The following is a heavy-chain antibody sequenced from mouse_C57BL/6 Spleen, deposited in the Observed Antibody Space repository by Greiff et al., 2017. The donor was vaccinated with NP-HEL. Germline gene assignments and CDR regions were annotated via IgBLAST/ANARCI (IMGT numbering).Heavy chain of an antibody. V-gene: IGHV1-64*01. D-gene: IGHD1-1*01. J-gene: IGHJ2*01. CDR2: IHPNSGST. CDR3: ARGDYGSSYYFDY. CDR1: GYTFTSYW. Sequence: QVQLQQPGAELVKPGASVKLSCTASGYTFTSYWMHWVKQRPGQGLEWIGMIHPNSGSTNYNEKFKSKATLTVDKSSSTAYMQLSSLTSEDSAVYYCARGDYGSSYYFDYWGQGTTLTVSS.